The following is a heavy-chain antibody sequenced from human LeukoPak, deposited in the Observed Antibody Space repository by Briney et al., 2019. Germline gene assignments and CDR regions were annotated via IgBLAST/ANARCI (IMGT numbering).Heavy chain of an antibody. CDR2: IFYSGST. Sequence: PSETLSLTCTVSGGSISTSSYYWGWVRQPPGKGLEWIGNIFYSGSTYYNPSLKSRVTISVDTSKNQFSLKLSSVTAADTAVYYCARAGYNSGWYLRYYYYMDVWGKGTTVTISS. V-gene: IGHV4-39*07. CDR3: ARAGYNSGWYLRYYYYMDV. CDR1: GGSISTSSYY. D-gene: IGHD6-19*01. J-gene: IGHJ6*03.